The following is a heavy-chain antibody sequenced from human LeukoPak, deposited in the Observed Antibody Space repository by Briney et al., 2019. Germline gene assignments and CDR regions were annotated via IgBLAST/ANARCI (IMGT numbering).Heavy chain of an antibody. CDR3: ARHPSGRMWLQQGGWFDP. D-gene: IGHD5-24*01. Sequence: SETLSLTCTVSGYSISNHDYWGWIRQPPGKGLEWIGSVYHSGSTYYNPSLKSRVTISVDTSKNQFSLKLSSVTAADTAVYYCARHPSGRMWLQQGGWFDPWGQGTLVTVSS. CDR1: GYSISNHDY. J-gene: IGHJ5*02. CDR2: VYHSGST. V-gene: IGHV4-38-2*02.